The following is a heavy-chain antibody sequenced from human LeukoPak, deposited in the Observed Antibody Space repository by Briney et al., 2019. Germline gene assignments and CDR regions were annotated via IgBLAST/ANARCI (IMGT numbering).Heavy chain of an antibody. CDR3: ATTGDGRGTYNTYYYGMDV. CDR2: FDPEDGET. Sequence: ASVKVSCKVSGYTLTELSINWVRQAPGKGLEWMGGFDPEDGETIYAQKFQGRVTMTEVTATDTAYMELSSLRAEDTAVYYCATTGDGRGTYNTYYYGMDVWGQGTTVTVTS. V-gene: IGHV1-24*01. CDR1: GYTLTELS. D-gene: IGHD1-26*01. J-gene: IGHJ6*02.